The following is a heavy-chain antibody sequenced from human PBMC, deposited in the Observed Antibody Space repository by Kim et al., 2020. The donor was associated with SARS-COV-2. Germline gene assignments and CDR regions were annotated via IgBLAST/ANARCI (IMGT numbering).Heavy chain of an antibody. J-gene: IGHJ2*01. CDR3: SRRVGGGQWLFLSGRWYF. CDR2: VYYSEST. Sequence: AETLSLTCSVSGFSISSYSWSWIRQPPGKGLEWVAYVYYSESTYYNPSLKSRVTVSVDPSKNHFSLKLTSVTAADTAVYYCSRRVGGGQWLFLSGRWYF. CDR1: GFSISSYS. D-gene: IGHD6-19*01. V-gene: IGHV4-59*08.